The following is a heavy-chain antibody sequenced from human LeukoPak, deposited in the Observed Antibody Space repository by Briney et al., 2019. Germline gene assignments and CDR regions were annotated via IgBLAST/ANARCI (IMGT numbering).Heavy chain of an antibody. CDR2: IYYSGST. Sequence: SETLSLTCTVSGGSISSYFWSWIRQPPGRKLEWIGYIYYSGSTKYNPSLKSRVTISVDTSKNQFSLKLSSVTAADTAVYYCARERYCSGGSCYSGNWFDPWGQGTLVTVSS. V-gene: IGHV4-59*12. CDR3: ARERYCSGGSCYSGNWFDP. J-gene: IGHJ5*02. CDR1: GGSISSYF. D-gene: IGHD2-15*01.